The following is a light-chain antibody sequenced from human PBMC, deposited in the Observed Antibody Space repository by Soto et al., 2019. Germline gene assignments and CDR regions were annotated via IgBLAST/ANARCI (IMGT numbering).Light chain of an antibody. CDR1: QSVSAN. V-gene: IGKV3-15*01. Sequence: EIVMSQSPATLSVSPGERATLSCRASQSVSANLGWYQQKPGQAPRLLIYGASTRATSFPARFSGSGSGTDFTLTISSLQSEDFAIYYCQQYDIWPPYTFGQGTKVDIK. CDR2: GAS. CDR3: QQYDIWPPYT. J-gene: IGKJ2*01.